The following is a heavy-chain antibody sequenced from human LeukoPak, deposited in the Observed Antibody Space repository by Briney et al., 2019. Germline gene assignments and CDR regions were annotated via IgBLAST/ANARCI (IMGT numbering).Heavy chain of an antibody. CDR2: INHSGST. CDR1: GGSFSGYY. J-gene: IGHJ4*02. Sequence: SETLSLTCAVYGGSFSGYYWSWIRQPPGKGLEWIGEINHSGSTNYNPSLKSRVTISVDTSKNQFSLKLSSVTAADTAVYYCARDYSSSWAPYFDYWGQGTLVTVSS. V-gene: IGHV4-34*01. CDR3: ARDYSSSWAPYFDY. D-gene: IGHD6-13*01.